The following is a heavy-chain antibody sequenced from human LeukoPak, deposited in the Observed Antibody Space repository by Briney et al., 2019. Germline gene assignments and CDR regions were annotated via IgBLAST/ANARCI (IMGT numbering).Heavy chain of an antibody. CDR2: ISAYNGNT. J-gene: IGHJ5*02. V-gene: IGHV1-18*04. CDR3: ARDTYCSSTSCSRGWFDP. Sequence: GASVKVSCKASGYTFTSYGISWVRQAPGQGLEWMGWISAYNGNTNYAQKLQGRVTMTTDTSTSTAYMELGSLRSDDTAVYYCARDTYCSSTSCSRGWFDPWGQGTLVTVSS. CDR1: GYTFTSYG. D-gene: IGHD2-2*01.